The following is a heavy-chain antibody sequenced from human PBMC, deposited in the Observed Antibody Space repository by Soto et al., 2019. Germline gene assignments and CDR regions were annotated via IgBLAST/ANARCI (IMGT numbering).Heavy chain of an antibody. CDR1: GFTLSAYA. Sequence: GGSLRLSGAACGFTLSAYAVSWVRQAPGKGLEWVSAISGTSPSTYYADSVQGRFTISRDSSRKTLFLQMNTLRAEDTAVFFCATATSEVDTWGQGTQLPVSS. CDR3: ATATSEVDT. D-gene: IGHD4-17*01. CDR2: ISGTSPST. V-gene: IGHV3-23*01. J-gene: IGHJ1*01.